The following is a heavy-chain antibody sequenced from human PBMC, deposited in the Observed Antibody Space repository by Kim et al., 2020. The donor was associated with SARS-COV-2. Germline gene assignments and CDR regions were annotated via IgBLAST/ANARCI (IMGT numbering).Heavy chain of an antibody. V-gene: IGHV3-33*01. CDR3: ATDDSDGKPGGH. D-gene: IGHD2-15*01. J-gene: IGHJ4*02. CDR2: IWYDGRNK. Sequence: GGSLRLSCAASGFTFSSYGMHWVRQAPGKGLEWVAVIWYDGRNKNYVDSVKGRFTISRDNSKNTLYLQMDSLRAEDTAVYYCATDDSDGKPGGHWDQGTLVTVYS. CDR1: GFTFSSYG.